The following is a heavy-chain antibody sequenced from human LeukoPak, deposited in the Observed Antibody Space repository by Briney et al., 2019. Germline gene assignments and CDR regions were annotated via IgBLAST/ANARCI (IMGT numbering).Heavy chain of an antibody. V-gene: IGHV1-46*01. D-gene: IGHD6-13*01. J-gene: IGHJ6*02. Sequence: ASVKVSCKASGYTFTSYYMHWVRQAPGQGLEWMGIINPSGGSTSYAQKFQGRVTMTRDTSTSTVYMELSSLRSEDTAVYYCARESAALSYGGYNYYYGMDVWGQGTTVTVSS. CDR3: ARESAALSYGGYNYYYGMDV. CDR1: GYTFTSYY. CDR2: INPSGGST.